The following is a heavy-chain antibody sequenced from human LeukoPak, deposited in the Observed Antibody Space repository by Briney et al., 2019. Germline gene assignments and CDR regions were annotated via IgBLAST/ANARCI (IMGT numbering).Heavy chain of an antibody. CDR3: ARRGYSYGHGAFWFDP. J-gene: IGHJ5*02. D-gene: IGHD5-18*01. CDR1: GYSINNYW. CDR2: IYPADSDI. Sequence: GESLKISCKGSGYSINNYWIGWVRQMPGKGLEWMGIIYPADSDIRYSPSFQGQVTISADKSISTAYLQWSSLKASDTAMYYCARRGYSYGHGAFWFDPWGQGTLVTVSS. V-gene: IGHV5-51*01.